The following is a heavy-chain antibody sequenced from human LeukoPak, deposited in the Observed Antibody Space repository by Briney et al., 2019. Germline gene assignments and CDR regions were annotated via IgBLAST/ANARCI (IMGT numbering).Heavy chain of an antibody. D-gene: IGHD5-18*01. CDR3: ASVHTAMVTSDY. V-gene: IGHV4-34*01. Sequence: SETLSLTCAVYGGSFSGYYWSWIRQPPGKGLEWIGEINHSGSTNYNPPLKSRVTISVDTSKNQFSLKLSSVTAADTAVYYCASVHTAMVTSDYWGQGTLVTVSS. CDR2: INHSGST. J-gene: IGHJ4*02. CDR1: GGSFSGYY.